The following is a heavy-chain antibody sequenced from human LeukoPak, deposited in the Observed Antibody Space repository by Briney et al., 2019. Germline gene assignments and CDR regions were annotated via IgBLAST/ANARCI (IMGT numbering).Heavy chain of an antibody. Sequence: GGSLRLSCAASGFPFSSYGMHWVRQAPGKGLDWVAVIWYDGSNKYYADSVKGRFTISRDNSKNTLYLQMSGLRAEDTAVYYCAREGAVAGLFEFDHWGQGTLVTVSS. CDR3: AREGAVAGLFEFDH. D-gene: IGHD6-19*01. J-gene: IGHJ4*02. CDR2: IWYDGSNK. V-gene: IGHV3-33*01. CDR1: GFPFSSYG.